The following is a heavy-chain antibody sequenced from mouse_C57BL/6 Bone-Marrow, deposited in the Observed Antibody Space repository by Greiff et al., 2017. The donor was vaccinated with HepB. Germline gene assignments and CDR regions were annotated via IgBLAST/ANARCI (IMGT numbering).Heavy chain of an antibody. CDR3: ASGITTDFDY. J-gene: IGHJ2*01. Sequence: QVQLQQPGAELVKPGASVKLSCKASGYTFTSYWMQWVKQRPGQGLEWIGEIDPSDSYTNYNQKFKGKATLTVDTSSSTANMQLSSLTSEDSAVYYCASGITTDFDYWGQGTTLTVSS. CDR2: IDPSDSYT. V-gene: IGHV1-50*01. CDR1: GYTFTSYW. D-gene: IGHD2-4*01.